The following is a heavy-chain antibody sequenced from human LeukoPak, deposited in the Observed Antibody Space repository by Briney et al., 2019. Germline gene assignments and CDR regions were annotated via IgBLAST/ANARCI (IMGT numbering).Heavy chain of an antibody. Sequence: GASVKVSCKASGYTFTGYYMHWVRQAPGQGLEWMGWINPNSGGTNYAQKFQGRVTMTRDTSISTAYMELSRLRSDDTAVYYCARGRRWLQYGGKWFDPWGQGTLVTVSA. CDR1: GYTFTGYY. CDR3: ARGRRWLQYGGKWFDP. V-gene: IGHV1-2*02. CDR2: INPNSGGT. J-gene: IGHJ5*02. D-gene: IGHD5-24*01.